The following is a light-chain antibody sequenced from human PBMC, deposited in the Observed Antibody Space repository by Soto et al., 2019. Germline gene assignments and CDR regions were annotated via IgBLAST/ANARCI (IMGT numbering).Light chain of an antibody. CDR2: RGN. CDR3: AAWDDGLSGPI. Sequence: QSALTQPPSASGTPGQRVTISCSGSSSNIDTTYVHWYQQLPGTAPKLLIYRGNQRPSGVPGRFSGSKSGTSASLAISGLRSEDEAEYYCAAWDDGLSGPIFGGGTKLTVL. CDR1: SSNIDTTY. V-gene: IGLV1-47*01. J-gene: IGLJ2*01.